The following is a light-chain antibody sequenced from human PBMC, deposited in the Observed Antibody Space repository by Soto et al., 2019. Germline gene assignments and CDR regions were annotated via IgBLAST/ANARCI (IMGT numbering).Light chain of an antibody. CDR2: AAS. V-gene: IGKV1-9*01. CDR1: QDIRNY. Sequence: IQLSQSPSFLSTSVGDRVTITCRASQDIRNYLAWYQQKPGKAPNLLMYAASTLQSGVPSRFSGGESGTEYTLTISSLQSEDSATYYCQQLYIWLLTFGQGTRLEIK. J-gene: IGKJ5*01. CDR3: QQLYIWLLT.